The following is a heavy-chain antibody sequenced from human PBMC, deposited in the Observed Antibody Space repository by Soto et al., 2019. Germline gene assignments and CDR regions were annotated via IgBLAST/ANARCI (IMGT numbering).Heavy chain of an antibody. CDR1: GFTFSNYG. J-gene: IGHJ4*02. Sequence: QVQLVESGGGVVQPGRSLRLSCAGSGFTFSNYGLHWVRQAPGKGLEWVAVISYDGSHKYYADSVKDRFTISRDNSNNMLYLQMDRLRAEDTAVYYCAKDGAPRYCSRSSCHAAGAYWGQGTLVTVSS. D-gene: IGHD2-15*01. CDR3: AKDGAPRYCSRSSCHAAGAY. CDR2: ISYDGSHK. V-gene: IGHV3-30*18.